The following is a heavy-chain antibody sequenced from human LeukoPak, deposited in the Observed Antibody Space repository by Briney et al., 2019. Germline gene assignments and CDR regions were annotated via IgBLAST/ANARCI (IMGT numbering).Heavy chain of an antibody. Sequence: SETLSLTCAVYGGSFSGYYWSWSRQPPGMGLEWIGEINHSGSTNYNPSLKSRVTISVDTSKNQFSLKLSSVTAADTAVYYCARGGSSWYGVGFDYWGQGTLVTVSS. CDR3: ARGGSSWYGVGFDY. CDR2: INHSGST. CDR1: GGSFSGYY. V-gene: IGHV4-34*01. J-gene: IGHJ4*02. D-gene: IGHD6-13*01.